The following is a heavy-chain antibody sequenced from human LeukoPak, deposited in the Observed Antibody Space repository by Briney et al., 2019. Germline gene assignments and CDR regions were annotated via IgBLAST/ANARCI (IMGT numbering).Heavy chain of an antibody. CDR2: ISSNGAGR. J-gene: IGHJ1*01. D-gene: IGHD1/OR15-1a*01. V-gene: IGHV3-23*01. CDR1: GFTFSIYG. CDR3: TKDVEHF. Sequence: PGGSLRLSCAASGFTFSIYGMSWVRQAPGKGLEWVSAISSNGAGRYYADSVRGRFTISRDNSKNTLYLQMNGLRAEDTAVYYCTKDVEHFWGQGTLVTVSS.